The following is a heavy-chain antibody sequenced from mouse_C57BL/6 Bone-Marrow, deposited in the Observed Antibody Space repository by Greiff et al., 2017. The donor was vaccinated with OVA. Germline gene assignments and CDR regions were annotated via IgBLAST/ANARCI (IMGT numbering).Heavy chain of an antibody. CDR1: GYTFTDYE. CDR3: TRTYDYEYY. D-gene: IGHD2-4*01. CDR2: IDPETGGT. J-gene: IGHJ2*01. V-gene: IGHV1-15*01. Sequence: QVQLQQSGAELVRPGASVTLSCKASGYTFTDYEMHWVKQTPVHGLEWIGAIDPETGGTAYNQKFKGKAILTADKSSSTAYMELRSLTSEDSAVDYCTRTYDYEYYWGQGTTLTVSS.